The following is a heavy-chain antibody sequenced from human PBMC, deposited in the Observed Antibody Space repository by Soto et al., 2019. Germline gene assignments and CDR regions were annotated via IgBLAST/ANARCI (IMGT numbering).Heavy chain of an antibody. D-gene: IGHD3-22*01. Sequence: GASVKFSCKAIGYSFTSHYMHWVRQAPGQGLEWMGGIIPIFGTANYAQKFQGRVTITADESTSTAYMELSSLRSEDTAVYYCAGIVQPRYYYGMDVWGQGTTVTVSS. CDR1: GYSFTSHY. CDR3: AGIVQPRYYYGMDV. J-gene: IGHJ6*02. V-gene: IGHV1-69*13. CDR2: IIPIFGTA.